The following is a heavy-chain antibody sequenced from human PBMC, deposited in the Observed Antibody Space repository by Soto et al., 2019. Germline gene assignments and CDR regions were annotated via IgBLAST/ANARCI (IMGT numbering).Heavy chain of an antibody. CDR2: ISGSGGST. J-gene: IGHJ6*03. CDR1: GVTFSSYA. Sequence: PGGSLRLSCAASGVTFSSYAMSWVRQAPGKGLEWVSAISGSGGSTYYADSAKGRFTISRDNSKNTLYLQMNSLRAEDTAVYYCAKARTDDIVVVPAAKRRPYYYYYMDVWGKGTTVTVSS. V-gene: IGHV3-23*01. CDR3: AKARTDDIVVVPAAKRRPYYYYYMDV. D-gene: IGHD2-2*01.